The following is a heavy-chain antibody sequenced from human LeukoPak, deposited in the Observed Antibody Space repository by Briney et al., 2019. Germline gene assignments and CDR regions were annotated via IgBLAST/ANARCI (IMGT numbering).Heavy chain of an antibody. J-gene: IGHJ4*02. CDR3: TRGGYDILTGYYCDY. Sequence: GGSLRLSCTASGFTFGDYAMSWVRQALGKGLEWVGFIRSKAYGGTTEYAASVKGRFTISRDDSKSIAYLQMNSLKTEDTAVYYCTRGGYDILTGYYCDYWGQGTLVTVSS. D-gene: IGHD3-9*01. CDR1: GFTFGDYA. V-gene: IGHV3-49*04. CDR2: IRSKAYGGTT.